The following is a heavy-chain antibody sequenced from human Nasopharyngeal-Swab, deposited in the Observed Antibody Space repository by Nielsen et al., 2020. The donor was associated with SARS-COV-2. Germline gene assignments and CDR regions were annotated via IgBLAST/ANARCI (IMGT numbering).Heavy chain of an antibody. Sequence: ASVQVSCKASRYTFTSYAMHWVRQAPGQRLEWMGWINAGNGNTKYSQKFQGRVTITRDTSASTAYMELSSLRSEDTAVYYCARELDSSGPLDAFDIWGQGTMVTVAS. J-gene: IGHJ3*02. D-gene: IGHD3-22*01. CDR3: ARELDSSGPLDAFDI. CDR2: INAGNGNT. V-gene: IGHV1-3*01. CDR1: RYTFTSYA.